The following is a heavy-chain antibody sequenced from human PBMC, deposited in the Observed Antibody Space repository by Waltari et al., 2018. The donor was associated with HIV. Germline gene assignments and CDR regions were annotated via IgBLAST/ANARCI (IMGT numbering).Heavy chain of an antibody. CDR3: ARWDRHHSDYGDYYYYYGMDV. V-gene: IGHV4-34*01. CDR2: INHSGST. D-gene: IGHD4-17*01. CDR1: GGSFSGYY. Sequence: QVQLQQWGAGLLKPSETLSLTCAVYGGSFSGYYWSWIRQPPGKGLEWIGEINHSGSTNYHPSLKSRVTISVDTSKNQFSLKLSSVTAADTAVYYCARWDRHHSDYGDYYYYYGMDVWGQGTTVTVSS. J-gene: IGHJ6*02.